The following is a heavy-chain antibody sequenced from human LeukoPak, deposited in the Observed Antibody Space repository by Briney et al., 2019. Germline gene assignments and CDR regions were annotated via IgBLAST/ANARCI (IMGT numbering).Heavy chain of an antibody. CDR1: GFTFSNAW. D-gene: IGHD4-23*01. V-gene: IGHV3-7*01. CDR2: MNQDGRET. Sequence: GGSLRLSCAASGFTFSNAWMHWLRQAPGKGLEWVASMNQDGRETYSVDSVKGRFTVSRDNTKNSLYLEMNKLRVEDTAVYYCARGTVGTPGTDYWGQGTLVTVSS. J-gene: IGHJ4*02. CDR3: ARGTVGTPGTDY.